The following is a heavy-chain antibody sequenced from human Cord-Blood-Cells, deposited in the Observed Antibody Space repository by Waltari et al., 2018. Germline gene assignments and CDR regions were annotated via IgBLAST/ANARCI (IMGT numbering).Heavy chain of an antibody. J-gene: IGHJ3*02. V-gene: IGHV1-2*04. CDR1: GYTFTGYY. D-gene: IGHD3-22*01. Sequence: QVQLVQSGAEVKKPGASVKVSCKASGYTFTGYYMHWVRQAPGQGLEWIGWINPNSGDTNSAQKCQGWVTMTRDTSISTAYMELSRLRSDDTAVYYCARTPYDSSGYYYAFDIWGQGTMVTVSS. CDR2: INPNSGDT. CDR3: ARTPYDSSGYYYAFDI.